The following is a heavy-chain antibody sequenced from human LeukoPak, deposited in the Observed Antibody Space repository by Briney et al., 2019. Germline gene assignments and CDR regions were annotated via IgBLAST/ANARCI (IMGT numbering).Heavy chain of an antibody. CDR2: ISSSSSYT. CDR1: GFTFSDYY. D-gene: IGHD3-22*01. Sequence: GGSLRLSCAASGFTFSDYYMSWIRQAPGKGLEWVSYISSSSSYTNYADSVKGRFTISRDNAKNSLYLQMNSLRAEDTAVYYCARVAYLYYYDSSGYLSYYFDYWGQGTLVTVSS. J-gene: IGHJ4*02. V-gene: IGHV3-11*05. CDR3: ARVAYLYYYDSSGYLSYYFDY.